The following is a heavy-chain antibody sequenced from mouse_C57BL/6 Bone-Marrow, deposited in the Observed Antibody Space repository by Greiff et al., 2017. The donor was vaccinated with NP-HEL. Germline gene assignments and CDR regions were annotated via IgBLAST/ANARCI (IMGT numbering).Heavy chain of an antibody. D-gene: IGHD2-4*01. CDR3: THDWGFAY. CDR2: IDPENGDT. CDR1: GFNIKDDY. J-gene: IGHJ3*01. Sequence: VHVKQSGAELVRPGASVKLSCTASGFNIKDDYMHWVKQRPEQGLEWIGWIDPENGDTEYASKFQGKATITADTSSNTAYLQLSSLTSEDTAVYYCTHDWGFAYWGQGTLVTVSA. V-gene: IGHV14-4*01.